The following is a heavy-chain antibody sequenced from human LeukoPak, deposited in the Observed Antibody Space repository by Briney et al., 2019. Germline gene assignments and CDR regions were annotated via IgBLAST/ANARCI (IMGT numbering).Heavy chain of an antibody. V-gene: IGHV1-18*01. D-gene: IGHD1-26*01. CDR1: VYTFTSYG. CDR2: ISAYSGDA. CDR3: ARDGSGTYSFDS. Sequence: ASVKVSCKASVYTFTSYGISWVRQAPGQGLEWMGWISAYSGDANSAQNLQGRVTMTTDTSTSTAYMELRSLRSDDTAVYYCARDGSGTYSFDSWGQGTLVTVSS. J-gene: IGHJ4*02.